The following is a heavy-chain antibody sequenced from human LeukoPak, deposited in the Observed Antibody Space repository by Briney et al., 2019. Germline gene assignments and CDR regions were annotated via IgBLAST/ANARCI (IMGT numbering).Heavy chain of an antibody. D-gene: IGHD6-19*01. J-gene: IGHJ6*02. CDR3: GRPTKYWLVRGDGVDV. CDR1: GFTFSSYA. CDR2: FDAGGGDT. Sequence: GGSLRLSCAASGFTFSSYAMTWVRQAPGKGFEWFPSFDAGGGDTYHSDSVKGRFTISRDNSMNTLYLQMNSLRADDTAVYYCGRPTKYWLVRGDGVDVWGQGTTVTVSS. V-gene: IGHV3-23*01.